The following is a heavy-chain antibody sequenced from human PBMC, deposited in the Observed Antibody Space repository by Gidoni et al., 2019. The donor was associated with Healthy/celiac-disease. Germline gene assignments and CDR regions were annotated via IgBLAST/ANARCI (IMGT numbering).Heavy chain of an antibody. J-gene: IGHJ4*02. V-gene: IGHV3-33*01. CDR2: IWYDGSNK. CDR3: ARGFRVLVVTPDY. D-gene: IGHD2-21*02. Sequence: QVQLVESGGGVVQPGRSLRLSCAASGFTFSSYGMHWVRQAPGKGLEWVAVIWYDGSNKYYADSVKGRFTISRDNSKNTLYLQMNSLRAEDTAVYYCARGFRVLVVTPDYWGQGTLVTVSS. CDR1: GFTFSSYG.